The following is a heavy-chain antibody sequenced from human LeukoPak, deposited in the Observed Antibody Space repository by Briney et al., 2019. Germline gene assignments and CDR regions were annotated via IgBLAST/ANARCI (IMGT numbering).Heavy chain of an antibody. Sequence: GASVKFSCKVSAYTLTELSMHWVRQAPGKGLEWMGGFDPEDGETIYAQKFQGRVTMTEDTSTDTAYMELSSLRSEDTAVYYCATPTRSHYYDILTGYSYFQHWGQGTLVTVSS. CDR2: FDPEDGET. V-gene: IGHV1-24*01. D-gene: IGHD3-9*01. J-gene: IGHJ1*01. CDR3: ATPTRSHYYDILTGYSYFQH. CDR1: AYTLTELS.